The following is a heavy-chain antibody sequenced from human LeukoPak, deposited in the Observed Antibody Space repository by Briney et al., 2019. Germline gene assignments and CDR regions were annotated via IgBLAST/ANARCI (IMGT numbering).Heavy chain of an antibody. J-gene: IGHJ4*02. Sequence: PSETLSLTCTVSGGSISSYYWSWIRQPPAKGLEWVGYIYYSGSTNYNPSLKSRVTISVDTSKNQFSLKLSSVTAADTAVYYCARGLYYSDSSGYYPSFDYWGQGTLVTVSS. CDR2: IYYSGST. CDR3: ARGLYYSDSSGYYPSFDY. V-gene: IGHV4-59*01. CDR1: GGSISSYY. D-gene: IGHD3-22*01.